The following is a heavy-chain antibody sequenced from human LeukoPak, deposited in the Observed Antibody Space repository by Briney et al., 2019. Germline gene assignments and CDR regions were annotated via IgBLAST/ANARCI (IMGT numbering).Heavy chain of an antibody. D-gene: IGHD6-19*01. CDR3: AREERIAVAGTYYYYGMDV. CDR2: IWYDGSNK. Sequence: PGGSLRLSCAASGFTFSSYGMHWVRQAPGKGLEWVAVIWYDGSNKYYADSVKGRFTISRDNSKSTLYLQMNSLRAEDTAVYYCAREERIAVAGTYYYYGMDVWGQGTTVTVSS. J-gene: IGHJ6*02. CDR1: GFTFSSYG. V-gene: IGHV3-33*01.